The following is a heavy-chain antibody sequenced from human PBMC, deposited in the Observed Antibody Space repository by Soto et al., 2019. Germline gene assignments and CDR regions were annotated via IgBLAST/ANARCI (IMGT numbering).Heavy chain of an antibody. Sequence: SETLSLTCTVSGGSISNYYWSWIRQSPGKGLEWIGYIYYSGSTNYNPSLKSRVTISVDTSKNQLSLKLSSVTAADTAVYYCARRYGYYFDYWGQGTLVTVSS. CDR1: GGSISNYY. D-gene: IGHD4-17*01. CDR2: IYYSGST. CDR3: ARRYGYYFDY. J-gene: IGHJ4*02. V-gene: IGHV4-59*08.